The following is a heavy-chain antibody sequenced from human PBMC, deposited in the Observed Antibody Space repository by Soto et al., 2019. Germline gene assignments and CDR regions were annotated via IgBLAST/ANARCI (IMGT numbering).Heavy chain of an antibody. D-gene: IGHD1-26*01. CDR3: ARRYGGNFDF. CDR2: IYHSGST. V-gene: IGHV4-4*02. Sequence: SETLSLTCAVSGDSISRSYWWSWVRQFPGKGLEWIGEIYHSGSTIYNPSLQSRVTISVDTSKNQFSLKLSSVTAADTAVYYCARRYGGNFDFWGQGTLVTVSS. J-gene: IGHJ4*02. CDR1: GDSISRSYW.